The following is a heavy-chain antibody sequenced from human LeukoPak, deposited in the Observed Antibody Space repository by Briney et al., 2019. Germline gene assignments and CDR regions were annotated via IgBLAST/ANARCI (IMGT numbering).Heavy chain of an antibody. CDR3: ARLSAVVVTAGVVTATYFDY. CDR1: GYSFTNYW. CDR2: IYPGDSDT. V-gene: IGHV5-51*01. J-gene: IGHJ4*02. D-gene: IGHD2-21*02. Sequence: GESLKTPCKASGYSFTNYWIGWVRQMPGTGLEWMGIIYPGDSDTRYCPSFQGQVTMSADKSISTAYLQWSSLKASDTAMYYCARLSAVVVTAGVVTATYFDYWAQGTLLTVSS.